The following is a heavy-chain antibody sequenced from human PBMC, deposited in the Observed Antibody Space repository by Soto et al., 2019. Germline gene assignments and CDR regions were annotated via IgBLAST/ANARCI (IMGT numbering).Heavy chain of an antibody. Sequence: EVQLVESGGGLVQPGGSLRLSCAASGYTFSTYWMSWVRQAPGRGLEWVANIKQDGSEKYYVDSVKGRFTISRDNAKNSLYLQMNSLRAEDTAVYYCARDGVSSTSGMDVWGQGTTVTVSS. CDR3: ARDGVSSTSGMDV. CDR2: IKQDGSEK. D-gene: IGHD2-2*01. V-gene: IGHV3-7*04. J-gene: IGHJ6*02. CDR1: GYTFSTYW.